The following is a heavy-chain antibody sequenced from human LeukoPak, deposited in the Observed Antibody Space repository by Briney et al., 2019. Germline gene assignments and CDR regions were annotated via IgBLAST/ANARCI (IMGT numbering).Heavy chain of an antibody. CDR2: INHSGST. V-gene: IGHV4-34*01. CDR3: ASVYCSSTSCYGKWPPN. CDR1: GGSFSGYY. D-gene: IGHD2-2*01. J-gene: IGHJ4*02. Sequence: SETLSLTCAVYGGSFSGYYWSWIRQPPRKGLEWIGEINHSGSTNYNPSLKSRVTISVDTSKNQFSLKLSSVTAADTAVYYCASVYCSSTSCYGKWPPNWGQGTLVTVSS.